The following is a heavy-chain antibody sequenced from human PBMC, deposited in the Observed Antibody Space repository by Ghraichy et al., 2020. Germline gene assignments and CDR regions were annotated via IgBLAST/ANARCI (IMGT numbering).Heavy chain of an antibody. Sequence: GGSLRLSCAASGFTFSSYWMTWVRQAPGKGLEWVANIKQDGSEKYYVDSVKGRFTISRDNAENSLYLQMNSLRVEDTAVYYCARDRLYSSSSETRIDYWGQGTLVTVSS. J-gene: IGHJ4*02. D-gene: IGHD6-6*01. CDR1: GFTFSSYW. V-gene: IGHV3-7*03. CDR2: IKQDGSEK. CDR3: ARDRLYSSSSETRIDY.